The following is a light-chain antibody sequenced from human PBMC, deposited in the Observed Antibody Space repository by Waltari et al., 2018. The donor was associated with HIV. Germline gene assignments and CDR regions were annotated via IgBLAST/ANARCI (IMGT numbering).Light chain of an antibody. CDR3: CACAGSTTYVI. J-gene: IGLJ2*01. CDR2: EVS. Sequence: QSALTQPASVSGSPGQSITISCTGTSSDVGGYNLVSWYQQHPGKAPKLMIYEVSKRPSGVSNRFSGSKSGNTASLTISGLQAEDEADYYCCACAGSTTYVIFGGGTKLTVL. CDR1: SSDVGGYNL. V-gene: IGLV2-23*02.